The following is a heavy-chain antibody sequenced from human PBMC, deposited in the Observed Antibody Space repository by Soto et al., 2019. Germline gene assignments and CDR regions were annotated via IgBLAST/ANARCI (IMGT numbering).Heavy chain of an antibody. J-gene: IGHJ6*02. D-gene: IGHD6-13*01. Sequence: SVKVSCKASGGTFSSYAISWVRQAPGQGLEWMGGIIPIFGTANYAQKFQGRVTITADESTSTAYMELSSLRSEDTAVYYCARGSWSDFYYYYGMDVWGQGTTVTVSS. CDR2: IIPIFGTA. CDR3: ARGSWSDFYYYYGMDV. CDR1: GGTFSSYA. V-gene: IGHV1-69*13.